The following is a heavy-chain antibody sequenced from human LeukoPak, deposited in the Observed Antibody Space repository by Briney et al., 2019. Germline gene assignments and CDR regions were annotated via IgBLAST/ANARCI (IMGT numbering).Heavy chain of an antibody. CDR2: VYYTGST. J-gene: IGHJ4*02. CDR3: ARGAMATTPFFDY. CDR1: GGSISNYY. V-gene: IGHV4-59*01. Sequence: SETLSLTCPVSGGSISNYYYWTWIRQPPGKGLEWIGYVYYTGSTNFNPSLKSRVTMSLDTSRNQFSLRLTSLTAADTAVYYCARGAMATTPFFDYWGQGTLVTVSS. D-gene: IGHD5-24*01.